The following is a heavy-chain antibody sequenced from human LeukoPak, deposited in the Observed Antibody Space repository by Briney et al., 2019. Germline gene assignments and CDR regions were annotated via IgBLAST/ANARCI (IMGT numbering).Heavy chain of an antibody. CDR2: IYYSGST. D-gene: IGHD6-13*01. CDR1: GGSISSYY. J-gene: IGHJ4*02. Sequence: SETLSLTCTVSGGSISSYYWSWIRQPPGKGLEWIGYIYYSGSTNYNPSLKSRVTISVDTSKNQFSLKLSSVTAAGTAVYYCARCKLGSSWFLDYWGQGTLVTVSS. CDR3: ARCKLGSSWFLDY. V-gene: IGHV4-59*01.